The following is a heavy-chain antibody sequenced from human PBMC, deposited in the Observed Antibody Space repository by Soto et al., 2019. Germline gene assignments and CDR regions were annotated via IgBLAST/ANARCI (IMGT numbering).Heavy chain of an antibody. V-gene: IGHV3-30-3*01. J-gene: IGHJ6*02. Sequence: PGGSLRLSCAASGFTFSSYAMHWVRQAPGKGLEWVAVISYDGSNKYYADSVKGRFTISRDNSKNTLYLQMNSLRAEDTAVYYCARATLAVAGTGDYYGMDVWGQGTTVTVSS. D-gene: IGHD6-19*01. CDR1: GFTFSSYA. CDR3: ARATLAVAGTGDYYGMDV. CDR2: ISYDGSNK.